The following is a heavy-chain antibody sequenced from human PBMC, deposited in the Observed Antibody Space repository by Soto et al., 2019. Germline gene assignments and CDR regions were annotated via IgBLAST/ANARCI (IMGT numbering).Heavy chain of an antibody. V-gene: IGHV4-59*01. CDR1: GGSISSYY. CDR2: IYYSGST. CDR3: ARDGPIFDY. J-gene: IGHJ4*02. Sequence: QVQLQESGPGLVKPSETLSLTCTVSGGSISSYYWSWIRQPPGKGLEWIGYIYYSGSTNYNPSLKRRVTISVDTSKNQFSLKLSSVTAADTAVYYCARDGPIFDYWGQGTLVTVSS.